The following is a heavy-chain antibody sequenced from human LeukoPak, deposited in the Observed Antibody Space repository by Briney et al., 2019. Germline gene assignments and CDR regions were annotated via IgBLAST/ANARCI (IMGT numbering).Heavy chain of an antibody. J-gene: IGHJ6*04. V-gene: IGHV1-18*01. D-gene: IGHD3-10*01. Sequence: GASVKVSCKASGYTFTSCGISWVRQAPGQGLEWMGWISAYNGNTDYAQKLQGRVTMTTDTSTSTAYMELRSLRSDDTAVYYCARDLRARGAPATSAHDVWGKGTTVIISS. CDR2: ISAYNGNT. CDR3: ARDLRARGAPATSAHDV. CDR1: GYTFTSCG.